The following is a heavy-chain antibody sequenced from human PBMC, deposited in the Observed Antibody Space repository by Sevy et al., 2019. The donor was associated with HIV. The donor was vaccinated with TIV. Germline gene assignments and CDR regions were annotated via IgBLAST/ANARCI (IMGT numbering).Heavy chain of an antibody. Sequence: GGSLRLSCVASGFIFSSYEMNWVRQAPGKGLEWLSYITNSGSSVYYSDSVRGRFTNSRDNAKNSLFLQMNSLRAEDTALYYCARDLPPSATTVSHFDYWGRGTLVTVSS. CDR3: ARDLPPSATTVSHFDY. CDR1: GFIFSSYE. D-gene: IGHD4-17*01. CDR2: ITNSGSSV. V-gene: IGHV3-48*03. J-gene: IGHJ4*02.